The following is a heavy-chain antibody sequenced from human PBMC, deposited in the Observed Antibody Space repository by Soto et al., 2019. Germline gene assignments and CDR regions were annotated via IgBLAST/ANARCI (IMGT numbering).Heavy chain of an antibody. V-gene: IGHV1-2*02. D-gene: IGHD6-6*01. CDR3: VRGNLWTARGFYYGMDV. Sequence: ASVKVSCKASGYTFSAYNIHWVRQAPGQGLEWLGWINPNTGDTNYAQGFPGRVILTRDTATNTAYMEVTRLISDDTAVYYCVRGNLWTARGFYYGMDVWGQGTTVTVSS. J-gene: IGHJ6*02. CDR1: GYTFSAYN. CDR2: INPNTGDT.